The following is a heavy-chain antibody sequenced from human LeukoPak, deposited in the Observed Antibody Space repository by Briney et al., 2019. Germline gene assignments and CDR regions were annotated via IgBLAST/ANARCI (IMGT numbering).Heavy chain of an antibody. J-gene: IGHJ5*02. CDR3: ARDDLRSDWFGP. V-gene: IGHV4-39*07. CDR2: IDYSGTT. Sequence: SSETLSLTCSVSGGSISSRSYSWGWIRQTPGKGLEWIGNIDYSGTTYYTPSLKSRITFSVDTSKNQFSLRLSSVTAADTAVYYCARDDLRSDWFGPWGQGTLVIVSS. CDR1: GGSISSRSYS.